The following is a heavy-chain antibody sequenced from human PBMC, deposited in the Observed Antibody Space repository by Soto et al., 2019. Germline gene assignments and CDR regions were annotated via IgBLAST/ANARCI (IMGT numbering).Heavy chain of an antibody. Sequence: PGGSLRLSCAASGFTFDDYTMHWVRQAPGKGLEWVSLISWDGGSTYYADSVKGRFTISRDNSKNSLYLQMNSLRTEDTALYYCAKDIWDYYDSSGYYPEGPMDVWGQGTTVTVS. D-gene: IGHD3-22*01. V-gene: IGHV3-43*01. CDR1: GFTFDDYT. J-gene: IGHJ6*02. CDR3: AKDIWDYYDSSGYYPEGPMDV. CDR2: ISWDGGST.